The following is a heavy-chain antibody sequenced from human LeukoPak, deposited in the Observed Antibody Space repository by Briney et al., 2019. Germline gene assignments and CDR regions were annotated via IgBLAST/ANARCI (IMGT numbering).Heavy chain of an antibody. J-gene: IGHJ4*02. Sequence: SEALSLSCTVSGGSISGYYWSWIRPPPGKGRWWIGFIYYSGTTHYSPALKSRVTMSVDTSNNQFSLKLTSVTAADTAVYYCARHLLSAPHYFDYWGQGTLVTVTS. V-gene: IGHV4-59*01. CDR1: GGSISGYY. D-gene: IGHD2-15*01. CDR2: IYYSGTT. CDR3: ARHLLSAPHYFDY.